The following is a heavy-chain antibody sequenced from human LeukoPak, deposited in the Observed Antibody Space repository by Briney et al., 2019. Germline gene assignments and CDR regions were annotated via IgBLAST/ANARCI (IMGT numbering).Heavy chain of an antibody. CDR2: IVVGSGNT. CDR3: ARESSSWYWAWFDP. J-gene: IGHJ5*02. V-gene: IGHV1-58*02. D-gene: IGHD6-13*01. Sequence: SVKVSCKASGFTFTSSAMQWVRQARGQRLEWIGWIVVGSGNTNYAQKLQGRVTMTTDTSTSTAYMELRSLRSDDTAVYYCARESSSWYWAWFDPWGQGTLVTVSS. CDR1: GFTFTSSA.